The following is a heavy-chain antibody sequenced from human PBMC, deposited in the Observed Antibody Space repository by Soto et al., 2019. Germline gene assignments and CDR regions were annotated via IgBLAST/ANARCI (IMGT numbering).Heavy chain of an antibody. CDR3: AKDVRQQLPPYYFDY. CDR2: ISWNSGSI. CDR1: GFTFDDYA. V-gene: IGHV3-9*01. J-gene: IGHJ4*02. D-gene: IGHD6-13*01. Sequence: GGSLRLSCAASGFTFDDYAMHWVRQAPGKGLEWVSGISWNSGSIGYADSVKGRFTISRDNAKNSLYLQMNSLRAEDTALYYCAKDVRQQLPPYYFDYWGQGTLVTVSS.